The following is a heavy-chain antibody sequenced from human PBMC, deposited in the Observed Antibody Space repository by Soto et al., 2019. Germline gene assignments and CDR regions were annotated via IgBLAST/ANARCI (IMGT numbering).Heavy chain of an antibody. Sequence: QLQLQESGSKLVKPSQTLSLTCAVSGGSISSGGYSWSWIQQPPGKGLEWIGYIYHSVSTYYNPSLKSRVTISVDRSKNQFSLKLSSVTAADTAVYYCARGPPIFYWGQGTLVTVSS. CDR1: GGSISSGGYS. CDR2: IYHSVST. D-gene: IGHD3-9*01. CDR3: ARGPPIFY. V-gene: IGHV4-30-2*01. J-gene: IGHJ4*02.